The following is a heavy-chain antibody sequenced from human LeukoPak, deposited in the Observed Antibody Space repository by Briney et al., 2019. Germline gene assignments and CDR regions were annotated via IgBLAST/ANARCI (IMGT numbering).Heavy chain of an antibody. V-gene: IGHV4-39*01. CDR3: ARGDSSGYYPRLNYGMDV. CDR2: IYYSGST. CDR1: GGSISGSSYY. D-gene: IGHD3-22*01. Sequence: PSETLSLTCTVSGGSISGSSYYWGWIRQPPGKGLEWIGSIYYSGSTYYNPSLKSRVTISVDTSKNQFSLKLSSVTAADTAVYYCARGDSSGYYPRLNYGMDVWGQGTTVTVSS. J-gene: IGHJ6*02.